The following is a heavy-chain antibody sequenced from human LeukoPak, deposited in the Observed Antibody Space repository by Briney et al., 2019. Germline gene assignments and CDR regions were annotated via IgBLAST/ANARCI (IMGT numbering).Heavy chain of an antibody. CDR3: ARALHSGEQQNDAFDI. V-gene: IGHV3-23*01. Sequence: QPGGSLRLSCAASGFTFSSYAMSWVRQAPGKGLEWVSGISGNGASTYYADSVKGRFTISRDNSKNTLYLQMNSLRAEDTAVYYCARALHSGEQQNDAFDIWGQGTMVTVSS. D-gene: IGHD6-13*01. CDR1: GFTFSSYA. J-gene: IGHJ3*02. CDR2: ISGNGAST.